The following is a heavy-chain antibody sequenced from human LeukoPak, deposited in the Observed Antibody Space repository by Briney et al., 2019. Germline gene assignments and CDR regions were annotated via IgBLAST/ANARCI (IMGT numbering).Heavy chain of an antibody. D-gene: IGHD3-22*01. V-gene: IGHV4-59*01. Sequence: PTETLSLTCTVSGSSISGYYWNWIRQPPGRRLDWIGYIYYSGSTNYNPSLKSRVTISVDTSKNQFSLKLSSVTAADTAVYYCARGESSGSNWFDPWGQGTLVTVSS. CDR2: IYYSGST. CDR1: GSSISGYY. J-gene: IGHJ5*02. CDR3: ARGESSGSNWFDP.